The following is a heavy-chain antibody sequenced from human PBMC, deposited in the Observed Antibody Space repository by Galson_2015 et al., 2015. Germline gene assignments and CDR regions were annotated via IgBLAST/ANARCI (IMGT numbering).Heavy chain of an antibody. CDR1: GYTFTDSY. CDR3: AREEWGYCSSKSCPRGLHYFYMDV. J-gene: IGHJ6*03. CDR2: INPNNGNT. D-gene: IGHD2-2*01. V-gene: IGHV1-2*06. Sequence: SVKVSCKASGYTFTDSYLHWVRQAPGQGLEWVGRINPNNGNTKFAQNFEGRVTMTRDTSISTAYMELSSLRSDDTAVYYCAREEWGYCSSKSCPRGLHYFYMDVWGKGTTVTVSS.